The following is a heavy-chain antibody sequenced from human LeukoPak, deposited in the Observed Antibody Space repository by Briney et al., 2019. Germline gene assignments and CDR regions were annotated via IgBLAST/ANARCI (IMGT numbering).Heavy chain of an antibody. CDR1: GFTFSTYA. V-gene: IGHV3-48*02. CDR2: ISSSSSTI. CDR3: EAHYYGMDV. Sequence: GGSLRLSCAASGFTFSTYAVNWVRQAPGKGLEWVSYISSSSSTIYYADSVKGRFTISRDNAKNSLYLQMNSLRDEDTAVYYCEAHYYGMDVWGQGTTVTVSS. J-gene: IGHJ6*02.